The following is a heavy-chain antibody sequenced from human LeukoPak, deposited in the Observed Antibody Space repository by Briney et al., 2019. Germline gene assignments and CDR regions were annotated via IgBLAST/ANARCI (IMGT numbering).Heavy chain of an antibody. J-gene: IGHJ4*02. CDR1: GFTFSSYA. Sequence: PGGSLRLSCAASGFTFSSYAMNWVRQAPGKGLEWVSAITGSGGSRYYADSVKGRFTIPRDNYKNTLYLQMNSLRAEDTAAYYCVKDRGVVATFSGDFWGQGILVTVSS. CDR2: ITGSGGSR. V-gene: IGHV3-23*01. CDR3: VKDRGVVATFSGDF. D-gene: IGHD5-12*01.